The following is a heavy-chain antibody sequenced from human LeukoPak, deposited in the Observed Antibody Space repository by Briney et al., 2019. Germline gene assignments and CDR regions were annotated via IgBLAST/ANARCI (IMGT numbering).Heavy chain of an antibody. Sequence: SETLSLTCGVSGHSLSSDYYWGWIRQPPGKRLEWIGTIHHDGTTYDNPSLKSRVAISVDTSKNQFSLKVKSVTAADTAVYYCARVFDTTMRPFDYWGQGTLVTVSS. D-gene: IGHD3-22*01. V-gene: IGHV4-38-2*01. J-gene: IGHJ4*02. CDR3: ARVFDTTMRPFDY. CDR1: GHSLSSDYY. CDR2: IHHDGTT.